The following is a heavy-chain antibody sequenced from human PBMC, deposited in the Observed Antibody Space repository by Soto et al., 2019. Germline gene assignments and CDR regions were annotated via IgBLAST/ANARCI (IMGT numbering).Heavy chain of an antibody. V-gene: IGHV3-30*03. Sequence: GGSLRLSCAASGFTFSSYGMHWVRQAPGKGLEWVAVISYDGSNKYYADSVKGRFTISRDNSKNTLYLQMNSLRAEDTAVYYCARDHQTIVPAASAGMDVWGQGTTVTVSS. D-gene: IGHD2-2*01. CDR1: GFTFSSYG. CDR2: ISYDGSNK. J-gene: IGHJ6*02. CDR3: ARDHQTIVPAASAGMDV.